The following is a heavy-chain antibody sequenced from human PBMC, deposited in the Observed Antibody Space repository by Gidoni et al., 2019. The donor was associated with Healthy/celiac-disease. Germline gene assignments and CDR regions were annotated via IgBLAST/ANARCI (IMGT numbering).Heavy chain of an antibody. V-gene: IGHV4-38-2*02. D-gene: IGHD6-13*01. Sequence: QVQLQESGPGLVKPSETLSLTCTVSGYSISSGYYWGWIRQPPGKGLEWIGSIYHSGSTYYNPSLKSRVTISVDTSKNQFSLKLSSVTAADTAVYYCAREPYSSSWYGLYFDYWGQGTLVTVSS. CDR1: GYSISSGYY. CDR2: IYHSGST. CDR3: AREPYSSSWYGLYFDY. J-gene: IGHJ4*02.